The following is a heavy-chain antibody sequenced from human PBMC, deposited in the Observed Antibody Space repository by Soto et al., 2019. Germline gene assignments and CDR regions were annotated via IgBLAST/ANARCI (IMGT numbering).Heavy chain of an antibody. CDR1: GFPFTRYA. Sequence: GRPLRLSCAASGFPFTRYAMSWFRPATGKGLEWVSAISGSGGSTYYADSVKGRFTISRDNSKNTLYLQMNSLRAEDTAVYYCAKDRGYCSSTSCSTDGMDGWGQGTTVTVSS. D-gene: IGHD2-2*01. J-gene: IGHJ6*02. CDR2: ISGSGGST. V-gene: IGHV3-23*01. CDR3: AKDRGYCSSTSCSTDGMDG.